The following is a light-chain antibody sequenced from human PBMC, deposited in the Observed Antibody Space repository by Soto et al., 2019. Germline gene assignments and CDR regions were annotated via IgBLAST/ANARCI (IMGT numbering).Light chain of an antibody. V-gene: IGKV3-20*01. CDR1: QSVSRSY. CDR3: QQYGSSQWT. J-gene: IGKJ1*01. CDR2: GAS. Sequence: EIVLTQSPGTLSLSPGERATLSCRASQSVSRSYLAWYQQKAGQAPRLLMYGASSRATGIPDRFSGSGSGTDFTLTIRRLEPEDIAVYYCQQYGSSQWTFGQGTQVEIK.